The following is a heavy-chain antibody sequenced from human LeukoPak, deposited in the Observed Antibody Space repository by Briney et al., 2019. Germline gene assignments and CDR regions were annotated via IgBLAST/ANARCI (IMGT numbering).Heavy chain of an antibody. V-gene: IGHV3-53*01. CDR1: GFIVSSNY. CDR2: LYSGCSS. Sequence: GGSLRLSCAASGFIVSSNYMNWVRQAPGKGLEWIAVLYSGCSSYYADSVKGRFTISRDNSKNTLYLQIYSLRAEDTAIYYCARDSETETGWYYYGMDVWGQGTTVTVSS. J-gene: IGHJ6*02. CDR3: ARDSETETGWYYYGMDV. D-gene: IGHD1-1*01.